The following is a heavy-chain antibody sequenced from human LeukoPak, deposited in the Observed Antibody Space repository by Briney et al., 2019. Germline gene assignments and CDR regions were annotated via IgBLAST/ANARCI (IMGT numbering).Heavy chain of an antibody. V-gene: IGHV3-7*01. CDR3: AREGSGSYPAFDY. J-gene: IGHJ4*02. CDR1: GFTFSSYW. Sequence: GGSLRLSCAASGFTFSSYWMSWVRQAPGKGLGRVANIKQDGSEKYYVDSVKGRFTISRDNAKNPLYLQMNSLRAEDTAVYYCAREGSGSYPAFDYWGQGTLVTVSS. D-gene: IGHD1-26*01. CDR2: IKQDGSEK.